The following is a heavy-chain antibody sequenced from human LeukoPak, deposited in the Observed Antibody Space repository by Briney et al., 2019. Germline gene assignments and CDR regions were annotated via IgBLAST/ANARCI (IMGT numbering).Heavy chain of an antibody. CDR1: GFTFSSYE. V-gene: IGHV3-48*03. D-gene: IGHD3-22*01. Sequence: GGSLRLSCAASGFTFSSYEMNWVRQAPGKGLEWVSYISSSGSTIYYADSVKGRFTISRDNDKNSLYLQMNSLRAEDTAVYYCARDGWNYYDSSGYYDYFDYWGQGTLVTVSS. CDR3: ARDGWNYYDSSGYYDYFDY. J-gene: IGHJ4*02. CDR2: ISSSGSTI.